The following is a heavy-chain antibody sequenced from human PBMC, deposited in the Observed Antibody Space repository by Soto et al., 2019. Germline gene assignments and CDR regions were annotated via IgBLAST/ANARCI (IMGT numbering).Heavy chain of an antibody. Sequence: ASAASGYSVSISAMTGVRQDQGKGLEWVSAISGSGGSTYYADSVKGRFTISRDNSKNTLYLQMNSLRAEDTAVYYCSYSGSYYNRVAFDFWGQGTLVTVSS. CDR3: SYSGSYYNRVAFDF. CDR1: GYSVSISA. V-gene: IGHV3-23*01. D-gene: IGHD1-26*01. CDR2: ISGSGGST. J-gene: IGHJ5*01.